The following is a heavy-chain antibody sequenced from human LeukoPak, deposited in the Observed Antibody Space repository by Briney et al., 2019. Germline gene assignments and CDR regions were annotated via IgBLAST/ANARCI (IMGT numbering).Heavy chain of an antibody. CDR1: GFTFSSYS. V-gene: IGHV3-21*01. J-gene: IGHJ6*03. CDR3: ARVGTAMVSIYYYYYMDV. Sequence: GGSLRLSCAASGFTFSSYSMNWVRQAPGKGLEWVSSISSSSSYIYYADSVKGRFTISRDNAKNSLYLQMNSLRAEDTAVYYCARVGTAMVSIYYYYYMDVWGKGTMVTVSS. D-gene: IGHD5-18*01. CDR2: ISSSSSYI.